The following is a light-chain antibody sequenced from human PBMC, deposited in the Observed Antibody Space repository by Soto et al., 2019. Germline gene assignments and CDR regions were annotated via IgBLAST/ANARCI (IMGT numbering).Light chain of an antibody. J-gene: IGKJ1*01. CDR2: GAS. V-gene: IGKV3-20*01. CDR3: RQYGSSGT. CDR1: QSVSNNY. Sequence: EKDLKHAPGSLCLDLGDRGILSNRSSQSVSNNYLAWYQQKPGQAPRLLIYGASNRATGTPDRFSGSGSVTDLSVTIRRLETDDFAVYYCRQYGSSGTFELGTKVDIK.